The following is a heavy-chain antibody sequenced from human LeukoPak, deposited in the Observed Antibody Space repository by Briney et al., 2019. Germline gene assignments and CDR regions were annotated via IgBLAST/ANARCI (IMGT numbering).Heavy chain of an antibody. D-gene: IGHD6-13*01. Sequence: PGGSLRLSCAASGFTFSDFGMHWVRQAPGKGLEWGAFIHYDGSNEYYVDSVKGRFTISRDNSKNTLYLQMNSLRAEDTAVYFCAKDKQQLVPSFQDVWGKGTTATVSS. CDR2: IHYDGSNE. CDR1: GFTFSDFG. V-gene: IGHV3-30*02. CDR3: AKDKQQLVPSFQDV. J-gene: IGHJ6*04.